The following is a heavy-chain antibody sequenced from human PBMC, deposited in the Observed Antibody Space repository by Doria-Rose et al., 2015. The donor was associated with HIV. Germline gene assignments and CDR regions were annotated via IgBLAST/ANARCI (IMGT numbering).Heavy chain of an antibody. CDR1: GVSLSSPGMG. J-gene: IGHJ4*02. CDR3: ARIKSSRWYHKYYFDF. CDR2: IFSDDDR. Sequence: QVTLKESGPVLVKPTETLTLTCTVSGVSLSSPGMGVSWIRQPPGRALEWLANIFSDDDRSYQTSLKSRLTISRGTSKSQVVLTMTDMDPVDTATYYCARIKSSRWYHKYYFDFWGQGTLVIVSA. V-gene: IGHV2-26*01. D-gene: IGHD6-13*01.